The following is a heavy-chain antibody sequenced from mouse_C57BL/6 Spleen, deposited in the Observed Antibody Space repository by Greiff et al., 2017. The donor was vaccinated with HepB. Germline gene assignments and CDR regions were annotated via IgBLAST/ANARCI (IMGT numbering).Heavy chain of an antibody. D-gene: IGHD2-5*01. CDR1: GYAFTNYL. V-gene: IGHV1-54*01. Sequence: QVQLQQSGAELVRPGTSVKVSCKASGYAFTNYLIEWVKQRPGQGLEWIGVINPGSGGTNYNEKFKGKATLTADKSSSTAYMQLSSLTSEDSAVYFCAREGIYSNYGAYWGQGTLVTVSA. CDR3: AREGIYSNYGAY. J-gene: IGHJ3*01. CDR2: INPGSGGT.